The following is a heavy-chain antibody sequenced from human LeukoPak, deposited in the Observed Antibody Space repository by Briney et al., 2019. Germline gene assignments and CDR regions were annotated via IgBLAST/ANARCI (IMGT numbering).Heavy chain of an antibody. CDR1: GYSISSGYY. J-gene: IGHJ4*02. CDR3: ASGREAQDY. D-gene: IGHD1-26*01. V-gene: IGHV4-38-2*01. CDR2: IYHSGST. Sequence: WETLSLTCAVSGYSISSGYYWGWIRQPPGKGLEWIGSIYHSGSTYYNPSLKSRVTISVDTSKNQFSLKLSSVTAADTAVYYCASGREAQDYWGQGTLVTVSS.